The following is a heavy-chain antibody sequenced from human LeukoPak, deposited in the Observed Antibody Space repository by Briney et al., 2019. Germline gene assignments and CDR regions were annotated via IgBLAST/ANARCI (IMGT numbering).Heavy chain of an antibody. V-gene: IGHV3-15*01. J-gene: IGHJ4*02. CDR3: TADLWW. CDR1: GLTFNSAW. CDR2: IRSEDRGGTA. D-gene: IGHD2-21*01. Sequence: GGSLRLSCLASGLTFNSAWMAWVRQAPGKGLEWVGRIRSEDRGGTADYAAPVKGRFTISRDDSKNTMYLQRNSLKSEDTAVYHCTADLWWWGQGALVTAAS.